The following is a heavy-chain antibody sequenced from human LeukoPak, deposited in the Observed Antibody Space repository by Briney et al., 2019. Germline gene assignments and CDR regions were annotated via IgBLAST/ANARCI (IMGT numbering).Heavy chain of an antibody. Sequence: GASLRLSCAAPGFIFRNYAMSWVRQAPEKGLEWDSAITGSGDTTYYADSVKGRFTVPRDNSKNTLYVEMNTLRAEDTAVYYCAKWGDYDILTGYYVSDFWGQGTLVTVSS. J-gene: IGHJ4*02. CDR3: AKWGDYDILTGYYVSDF. V-gene: IGHV3-23*01. CDR1: GFIFRNYA. D-gene: IGHD3-9*01. CDR2: ITGSGDTT.